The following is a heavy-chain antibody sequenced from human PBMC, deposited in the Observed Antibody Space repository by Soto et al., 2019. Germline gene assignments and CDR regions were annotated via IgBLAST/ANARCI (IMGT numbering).Heavy chain of an antibody. CDR2: ISYDGSNK. V-gene: IGHV3-30*18. Sequence: GGSLRLSCAASGFTFSSYGMHWVRQAPGKGLEWVAVISYDGSNKYYADSVKGRFTISRDNSKNTLYLQMNSLRAEDTAVYYCAKEGSDYDILTGSGYYGMDVWGQGTTVNVSS. J-gene: IGHJ6*02. D-gene: IGHD3-9*01. CDR1: GFTFSSYG. CDR3: AKEGSDYDILTGSGYYGMDV.